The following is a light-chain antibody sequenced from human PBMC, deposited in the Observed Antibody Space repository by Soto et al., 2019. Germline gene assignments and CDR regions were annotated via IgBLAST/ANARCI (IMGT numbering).Light chain of an antibody. CDR3: HQYNFWPT. CDR1: QSVSSN. V-gene: IGKV3-15*01. CDR2: GTS. J-gene: IGKJ1*01. Sequence: EIVLTQSPATLSLSPGERATLSCRASQSVSSNLAWYXQKPGQSPRLLIYGTSTRATGIPARFSGSGSGTEFTLTISSLRSEDFAVYYCHQYNFWPTFGQGTKVDI.